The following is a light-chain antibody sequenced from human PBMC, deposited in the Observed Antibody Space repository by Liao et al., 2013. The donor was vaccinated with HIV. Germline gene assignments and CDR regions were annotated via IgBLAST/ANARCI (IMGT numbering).Light chain of an antibody. CDR1: ALPNQY. CDR3: QAWDSSADVV. J-gene: IGLJ2*01. CDR2: KDS. Sequence: SYELTQPPSVSVSPGQTARITCSGDALPNQYAYWYQQKPGQAPVLLIYKDSERPSGIPERFSGSNSGNTATLTISETQPLDEADYFCQAWDSSADVVFGGGTKLTVL. V-gene: IGLV3-25*02.